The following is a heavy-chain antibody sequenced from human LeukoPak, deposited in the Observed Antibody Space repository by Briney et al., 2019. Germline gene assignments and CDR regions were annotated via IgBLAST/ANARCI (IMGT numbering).Heavy chain of an antibody. Sequence: SETLSLTCPVSGGSISSYCWSWIRQPAGKGREWIGGIYTSGGTNYNPSLKTRATVSVDTSKNQFSLKLSSVTAADTAVYYCARDGNSSPSYYIDYWGQGTLVTVSS. CDR2: IYTSGGT. D-gene: IGHD3-22*01. J-gene: IGHJ4*02. CDR1: GGSISSYC. CDR3: ARDGNSSPSYYIDY. V-gene: IGHV4-4*07.